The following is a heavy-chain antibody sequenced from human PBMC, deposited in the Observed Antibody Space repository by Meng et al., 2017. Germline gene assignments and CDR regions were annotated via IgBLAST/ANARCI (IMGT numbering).Heavy chain of an antibody. CDR2: IYYSGST. J-gene: IGHJ4*02. V-gene: IGHV4-31*01. D-gene: IGHD2/OR15-2a*01. CDR3: ARVTSSYYFDY. CDR1: GDSISSGVYY. Sequence: HVQLRQSGAVLVNTSQTISLTYTDSGDSISSGVYYWSWSRPHPGKGLEWIGYIYYSGSTYYTPSLKSLVTISVDTSKNQFSLKLSSVTAADTAVYYCARVTSSYYFDYWGQGTLVTVSS.